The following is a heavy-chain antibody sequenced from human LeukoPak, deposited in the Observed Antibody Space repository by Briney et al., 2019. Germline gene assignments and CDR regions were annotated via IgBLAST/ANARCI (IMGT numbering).Heavy chain of an antibody. Sequence: GASVKVSCKASGYTFTGYYMHWVRQAPRQGLEWMGWINPNSGDTNYAQKFQGRVTMTRDTSISTAYMELSRLRSDDTAMYYCARGAVFGVVTNYFDCWGQGTLVTVSS. D-gene: IGHD3-3*01. V-gene: IGHV1-2*02. CDR2: INPNSGDT. J-gene: IGHJ4*02. CDR3: ARGAVFGVVTNYFDC. CDR1: GYTFTGYY.